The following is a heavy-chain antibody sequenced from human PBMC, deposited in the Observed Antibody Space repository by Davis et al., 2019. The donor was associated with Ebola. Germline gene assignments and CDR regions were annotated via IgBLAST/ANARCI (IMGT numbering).Heavy chain of an antibody. CDR1: GFTFDDYG. J-gene: IGHJ5*02. CDR3: ARDASYSSGWYEGWFDP. D-gene: IGHD6-19*01. CDR2: INWNGDST. Sequence: PGGSLRLSCAASGFTFDDYGVTWVRQTPGKGLEWVSSINWNGDSTSYADSVKGRFTISRDNAKSLLFLQMNSLRAEDTAVYYCARDASYSSGWYEGWFDPWGQGTLVTVSS. V-gene: IGHV3-20*04.